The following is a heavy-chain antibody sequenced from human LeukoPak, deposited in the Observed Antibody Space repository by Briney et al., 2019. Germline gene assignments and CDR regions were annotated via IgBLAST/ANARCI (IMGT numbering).Heavy chain of an antibody. CDR2: IYYSGST. V-gene: IGHV4-34*01. CDR1: GGSFSGYY. D-gene: IGHD6-13*01. CDR3: ARVKQQLLRGFDY. J-gene: IGHJ4*02. Sequence: SETLSLTCAVYGGSFSGYYWSWIRQPPGKGLEWIGSIYYSGSTYYNPSLESRVTISVDTSKNQFSLKLSSVTAADTAVYYCARVKQQLLRGFDYWGQGTLVTVSS.